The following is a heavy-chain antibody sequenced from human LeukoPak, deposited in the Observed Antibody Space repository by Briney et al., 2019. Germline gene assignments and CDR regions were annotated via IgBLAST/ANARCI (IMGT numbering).Heavy chain of an antibody. J-gene: IGHJ4*02. CDR3: VKQEDSSSSWNY. Sequence: SGGSLRLSCAASGFTFSTGMSWVRQAPGKGLEWVSGISGGGVGTYYTDSVKGRFTITRDNPKNTLYLQMNRLRAEDTAVYYCVKQEDSSSSWNYWGQGTLVTVSS. CDR2: ISGGGVGT. V-gene: IGHV3-23*01. D-gene: IGHD6-13*01. CDR1: GFTFSTG.